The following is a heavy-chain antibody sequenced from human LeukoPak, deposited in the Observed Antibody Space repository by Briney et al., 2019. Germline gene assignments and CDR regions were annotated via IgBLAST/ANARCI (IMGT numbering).Heavy chain of an antibody. CDR2: FYHTGST. Sequence: PSGTLSLTCAVSGYSFSSGYYWGWIRQPPGKGLEWIGSFYHTGSTYYNPSLKSRVTISIDTSKNQFSLKLSSVTAADTAVYYCPRHWGATGFDSRGQGTLVTVSS. J-gene: IGHJ4*02. CDR3: PRHWGATGFDS. V-gene: IGHV4-38-2*01. D-gene: IGHD3-16*01. CDR1: GYSFSSGYY.